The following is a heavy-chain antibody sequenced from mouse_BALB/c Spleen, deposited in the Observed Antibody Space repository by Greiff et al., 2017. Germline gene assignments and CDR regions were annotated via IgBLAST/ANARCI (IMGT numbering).Heavy chain of an antibody. CDR1: GYTFTDYY. Sequence: VQLQQSGPELVKPGASVKMSCKASGYTFTDYYMDWVKQSHGESFEWIGRVNPYNGGTSYNQKFKGKATLTVDKSSSTAYMELNSLTSEDSAVYYLARGEDSSGYVPPMAYWGQGTLVTVSA. J-gene: IGHJ3*01. CDR2: VNPYNGGT. CDR3: ARGEDSSGYVPPMAY. D-gene: IGHD3-2*01. V-gene: IGHV1-19*01.